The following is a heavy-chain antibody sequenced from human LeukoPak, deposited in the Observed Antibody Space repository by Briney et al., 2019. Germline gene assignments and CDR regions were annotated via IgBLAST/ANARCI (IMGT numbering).Heavy chain of an antibody. CDR2: IYESGQTT. J-gene: IGHJ4*02. V-gene: IGHV3-23*01. Sequence: PGGSLRLSCVGSGFTFSSHAMSWVRQAPEKGLEWVSGIYESGQTTHYADSVKGRFSISRDNSKNTLYLQMDSLRGEDTAIYYCAKDYRIGYSDHFAYWGQGALVTVSS. CDR3: AKDYRIGYSDHFAY. D-gene: IGHD2-21*01. CDR1: GFTFSSHA.